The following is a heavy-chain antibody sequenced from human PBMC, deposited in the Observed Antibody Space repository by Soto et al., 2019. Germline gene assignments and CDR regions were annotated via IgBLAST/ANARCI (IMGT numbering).Heavy chain of an antibody. Sequence: GESLKISCKGSGYSFTSYWIGWVRQMPGKGLEWMGIIYPGDSDTRYSPSFQGQVTISADKSISTAYLQWSSLKASDTAMYYCARAEPDGTGGYSSGWYRFDYWGQGTLVTVSS. CDR2: IYPGDSDT. J-gene: IGHJ4*02. CDR3: ARAEPDGTGGYSSGWYRFDY. D-gene: IGHD6-19*01. V-gene: IGHV5-51*01. CDR1: GYSFTSYW.